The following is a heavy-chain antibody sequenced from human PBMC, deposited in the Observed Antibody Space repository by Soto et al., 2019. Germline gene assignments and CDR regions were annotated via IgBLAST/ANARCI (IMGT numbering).Heavy chain of an antibody. V-gene: IGHV3-7*05. CDR1: GFTLSTCW. D-gene: IGHD2-8*02. CDR3: ARVLSPRHTLYWVDGFDF. CDR2: INRDGSVQ. J-gene: IGHJ3*01. Sequence: EVQLVESGGGLVQPGGSLRLSCAASGFTLSTCWMTWVRQAPGKGLEWVANINRDGSVQNYVDSVEGRFTISRDNAKNSLYLQMVSLRAEDAAVYYCARVLSPRHTLYWVDGFDFWGPGIMVTVSS.